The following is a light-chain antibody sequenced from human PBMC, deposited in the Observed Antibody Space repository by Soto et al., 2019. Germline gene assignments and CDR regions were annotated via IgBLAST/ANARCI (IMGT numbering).Light chain of an antibody. Sequence: DIQMTQSPSTLSASVGDRVTITCRASQSISSWLAWYQQKPGKAPKLLIYDASSLESGAPSRFSGSGSGTEFTLTGSSLQPDDFATYFCQQYNSYSGPCGQGTKVEIK. CDR1: QSISSW. V-gene: IGKV1-5*01. CDR3: QQYNSYSGP. CDR2: DAS. J-gene: IGKJ1*01.